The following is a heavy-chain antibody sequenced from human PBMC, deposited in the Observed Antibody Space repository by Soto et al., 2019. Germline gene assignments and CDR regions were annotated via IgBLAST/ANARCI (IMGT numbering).Heavy chain of an antibody. CDR3: ARSPDSSGYYPRRYYYGMDV. CDR1: GGSISSYY. J-gene: IGHJ6*02. D-gene: IGHD3-22*01. V-gene: IGHV4-59*12. Sequence: PSETLSLTCTVSGGSISSYYWSWIRQPPGKGLEWIGYIYYSGRTNYNPSLKSRVTISVDTSKNQFSLKLSSVTAADTAVYYCARSPDSSGYYPRRYYYGMDVWGQGTTVTVSS. CDR2: IYYSGRT.